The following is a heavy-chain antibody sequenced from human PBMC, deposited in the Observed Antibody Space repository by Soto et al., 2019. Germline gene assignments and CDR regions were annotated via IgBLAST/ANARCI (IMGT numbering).Heavy chain of an antibody. Sequence: QVQLVQSGAEVKKPGSSVKVSCKASGGTFSSYAISWVRQAPGQGLEWMGGIIPIFGTANYAQKFQGRVTITADESTSTAHMELSSLRSEDTAVYYCARGYYYGSGSYPLDWGQGTLVTVSS. J-gene: IGHJ4*02. V-gene: IGHV1-69*01. CDR3: ARGYYYGSGSYPLD. CDR1: GGTFSSYA. D-gene: IGHD3-10*01. CDR2: IIPIFGTA.